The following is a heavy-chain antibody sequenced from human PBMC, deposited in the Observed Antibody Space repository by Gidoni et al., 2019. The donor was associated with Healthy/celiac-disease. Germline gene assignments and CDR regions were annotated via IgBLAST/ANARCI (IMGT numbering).Heavy chain of an antibody. J-gene: IGHJ6*02. CDR1: GGTFSSYA. CDR2: IIPSWGTA. CDR3: ARGPPHYCSSTSCYTTYYYYYGMDV. D-gene: IGHD2-2*02. V-gene: IGHV1-69*01. Sequence: QVQLVQSGAEVKKPGSSVKVSCKASGGTFSSYAISWVRQAPGQGLEWMGGIIPSWGTANYAQKFQGRVTITADEATSTAYMELSSLRSEDTAVYYCARGPPHYCSSTSCYTTYYYYYGMDVWGQGTTVTVSS.